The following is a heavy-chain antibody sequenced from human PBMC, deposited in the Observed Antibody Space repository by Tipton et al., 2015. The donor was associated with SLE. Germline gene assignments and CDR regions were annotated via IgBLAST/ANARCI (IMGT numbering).Heavy chain of an antibody. CDR2: IKQDGSEK. CDR1: GFTFGSYW. J-gene: IGHJ4*02. CDR3: ARDLAGHLGY. Sequence: SLRLSCAASGFTFGSYWMTWVRQAPGKGLEWVANIKQDGSEKYYLDSVKGRFTISRDNANNSLYLQMNSLRAEDTAVYYCARDLAGHLGYRGQGTLVTVSS. V-gene: IGHV3-7*03.